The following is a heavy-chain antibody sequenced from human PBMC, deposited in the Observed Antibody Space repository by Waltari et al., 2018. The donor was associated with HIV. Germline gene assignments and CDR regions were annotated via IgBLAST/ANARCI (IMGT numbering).Heavy chain of an antibody. V-gene: IGHV3-48*01. Sequence: EVQLVESGGGLVQPGGSLRLSCVASGFTFSSDSMNWVRQAQGKGRGWVSYISSSSSTIYYADSVKGRFTIARDNAKNSLYLQMNSLRAEDTAVYYCARAAARWGQRTLVTVSS. D-gene: IGHD6-13*01. CDR2: ISSSSSTI. CDR1: GFTFSSDS. J-gene: IGHJ4*02. CDR3: ARAAAR.